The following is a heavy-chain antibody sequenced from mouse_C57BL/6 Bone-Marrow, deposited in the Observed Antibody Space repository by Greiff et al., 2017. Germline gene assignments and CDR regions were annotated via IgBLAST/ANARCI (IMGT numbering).Heavy chain of an antibody. J-gene: IGHJ4*01. V-gene: IGHV1-55*01. CDR1: GYTFTSYW. CDR2: IYPRSGNT. Sequence: VQLQQPGAELVKPGASVKLSCKASGYTFTSYWMHWVKQRPGRGLEWIGEIYPRSGNTYYNEKFKGKATLTADKSSSTAYMQLSSLTSEDSAVYYCARDYYSNNYYAMDYWGQGTSVTVSS. CDR3: ARDYYSNNYYAMDY. D-gene: IGHD2-5*01.